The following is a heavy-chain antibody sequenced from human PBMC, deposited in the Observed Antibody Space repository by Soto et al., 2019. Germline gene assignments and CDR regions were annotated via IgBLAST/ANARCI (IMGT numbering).Heavy chain of an antibody. CDR1: GGTFSSYG. D-gene: IGHD6-13*01. CDR3: ARDRGIAAAGSGGNWLDP. CDR2: IIPAFRKA. J-gene: IGHJ5*02. V-gene: IGHV1-69*01. Sequence: QVQLVQSGAEVKKPGSSVKVSCKASGGTFSSYGISWVRQAPGQGLEWMGGIIPAFRKANYAQKFQGRVTITADESTRTAYMELSSLRSEDTAVYDCARDRGIAAAGSGGNWLDPWGQGTLVTVSS.